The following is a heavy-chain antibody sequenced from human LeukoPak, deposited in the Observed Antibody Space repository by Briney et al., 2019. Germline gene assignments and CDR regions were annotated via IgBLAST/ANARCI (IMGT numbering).Heavy chain of an antibody. CDR2: ISYDGSNK. CDR3: ARSGGNWGLYYDSSGDFDY. CDR1: GFTFSSYA. D-gene: IGHD3-22*01. Sequence: PGRSLRLSCAASGFTFSSYAMHWVRQAPGKGLEWEAVISYDGSNKYYADSVKGRFTISRDDSKNTLYLQMNSLGAEDTAVYYCARSGGNWGLYYDSSGDFDYWGQGTLVTVSS. V-gene: IGHV3-30-3*01. J-gene: IGHJ4*02.